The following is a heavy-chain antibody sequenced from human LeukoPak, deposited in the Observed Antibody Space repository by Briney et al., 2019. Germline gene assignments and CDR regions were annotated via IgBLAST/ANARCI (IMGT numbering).Heavy chain of an antibody. Sequence: PGGSLRLSCAASGFTFSPSWMHWVRQAPGKGLEWVSRINNDGSYINYADSVKGRFTISRDNAKNTVDLQMNSLRAEDTAVYFCVRDGSAYNFDYWGQGDLVTVSS. J-gene: IGHJ4*02. CDR3: VRDGSAYNFDY. CDR1: GFTFSPSW. CDR2: INNDGSYI. D-gene: IGHD1-14*01. V-gene: IGHV3-74*01.